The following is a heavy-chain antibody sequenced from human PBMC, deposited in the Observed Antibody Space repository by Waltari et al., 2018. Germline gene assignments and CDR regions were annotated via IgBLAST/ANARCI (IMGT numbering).Heavy chain of an antibody. D-gene: IGHD2-2*01. CDR1: GITFSRYW. J-gene: IGHJ4*02. Sequence: EVQLVEPGEGLVQRGGSLGLSRGAAGITFSRYWMSWVRQTPGKGLEWVANINSDGSQKYYVDSVKGRFTISRGNAKNSVYLQMNSLRVEDTAVYYCAKSRGFEYWGQGTLITVSS. CDR2: INSDGSQK. CDR3: AKSRGFEY. V-gene: IGHV3-7*01.